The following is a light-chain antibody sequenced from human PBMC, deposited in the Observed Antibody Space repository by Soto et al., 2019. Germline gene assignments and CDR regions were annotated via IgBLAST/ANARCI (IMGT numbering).Light chain of an antibody. CDR1: QSVSSSY. Sequence: EIVLTQSPGTLSLSPGERATLSCRASQSVSSSYLAWYQQKPGQAPRLLIYGASSRASGIPDRFSGSGSGTDFTLTISRLEPEDFAVYYCQHYDSSPMYTFGPGTKLEIK. CDR2: GAS. V-gene: IGKV3-20*01. J-gene: IGKJ2*01. CDR3: QHYDSSPMYT.